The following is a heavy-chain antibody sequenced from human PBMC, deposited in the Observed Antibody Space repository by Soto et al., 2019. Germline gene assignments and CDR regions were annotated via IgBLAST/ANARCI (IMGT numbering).Heavy chain of an antibody. D-gene: IGHD3-22*01. J-gene: IGHJ4*02. CDR1: GGSITSYY. Sequence: QVQLQESGPGLVKPSETLSLTCTVSGGSITSYYWSWIRQPPGKGLEWIGYIYYRGSTNYNPSLKSRVTISVDTSKNQFSLKLSSVTAADTAVYYCARVTVPYDSSGYYFDYWGQGTLVTVSS. V-gene: IGHV4-59*01. CDR2: IYYRGST. CDR3: ARVTVPYDSSGYYFDY.